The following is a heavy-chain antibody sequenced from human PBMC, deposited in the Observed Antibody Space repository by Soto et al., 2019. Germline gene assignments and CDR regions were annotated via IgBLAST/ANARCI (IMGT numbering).Heavy chain of an antibody. Sequence: PSETLSLTCTVPGGSISSGGYYWSWIRQHPGKGLEWIGYIYYSGSTYYNPSLKSRVTISVDTSKNQFSLKLSSVTAADTAVYYCARDGTNMAYCSGGSCSAPAIDYWGQGTLVTVSS. D-gene: IGHD2-15*01. J-gene: IGHJ4*02. CDR3: ARDGTNMAYCSGGSCSAPAIDY. CDR2: IYYSGST. V-gene: IGHV4-31*03. CDR1: GGSISSGGYY.